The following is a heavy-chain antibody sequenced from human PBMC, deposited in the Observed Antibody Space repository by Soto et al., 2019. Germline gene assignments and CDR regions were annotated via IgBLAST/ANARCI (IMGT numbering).Heavy chain of an antibody. Sequence: PGGSLRLSCAASGFTFSDYYMSWIRQAPGKGLEWVSYISSSSSYTNYADSVKGRFTISRDNAKNSLYLQMTSLRAEDTAVYYCARDYVHPVAEGWFDPWGQGTLVTVSS. CDR1: GFTFSDYY. D-gene: IGHD3-16*01. CDR3: ARDYVHPVAEGWFDP. J-gene: IGHJ5*02. CDR2: ISSSSSYT. V-gene: IGHV3-11*05.